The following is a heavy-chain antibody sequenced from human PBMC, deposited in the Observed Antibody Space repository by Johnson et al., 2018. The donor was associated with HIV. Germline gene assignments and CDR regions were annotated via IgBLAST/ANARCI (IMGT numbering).Heavy chain of an antibody. J-gene: IGHJ3*02. Sequence: QVQLVESGGGVVQPGRSLRLTCAASRFTFNNYGMHWVRQAPGKGLEWVAVIWYDGSNKYYVVSVKARFTISRDNAKKSLYLQMNSLRAEDTAVYYCAREIVGATGRTQDDVFDIWGQGTMVTVSS. CDR2: IWYDGSNK. CDR3: AREIVGATGRTQDDVFDI. D-gene: IGHD1-26*01. CDR1: RFTFNNYG. V-gene: IGHV3-33*01.